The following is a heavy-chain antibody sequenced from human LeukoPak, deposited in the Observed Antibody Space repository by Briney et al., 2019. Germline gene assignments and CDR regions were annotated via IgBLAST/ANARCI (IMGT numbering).Heavy chain of an antibody. Sequence: PGGSLRLSCAVSGITLSNYGMSWVRQAPGKGLEWVAGISDSGGRTNYADSVKGRFTISRDNPKNTPYLQMNSLRAEDTAVYSCAKRGVVIRVILVGFHKEAYYFDSWGQGALVTVSS. CDR2: ISDSGGRT. J-gene: IGHJ4*02. D-gene: IGHD3-22*01. CDR1: GITLSNYG. CDR3: AKRGVVIRVILVGFHKEAYYFDS. V-gene: IGHV3-23*01.